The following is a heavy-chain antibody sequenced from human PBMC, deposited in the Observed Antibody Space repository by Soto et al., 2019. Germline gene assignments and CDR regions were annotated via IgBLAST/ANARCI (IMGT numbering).Heavy chain of an antibody. CDR3: VRELGLTY. V-gene: IGHV3-7*03. CDR2: INKDGSQK. J-gene: IGHJ4*02. CDR1: GFTLSNYW. Sequence: LRLSCAASGFTLSNYWMTWVRQAPGKGLEWVANINKDGSQKNYVDSVKGRFTIARDNGQNSLSLQINSLRVEDTAVYYCVRELGLTYWGQGALVTVSS. D-gene: IGHD7-27*01.